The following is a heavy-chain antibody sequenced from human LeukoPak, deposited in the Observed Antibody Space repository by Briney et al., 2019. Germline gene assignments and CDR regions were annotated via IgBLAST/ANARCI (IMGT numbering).Heavy chain of an antibody. CDR1: GYSFTTYG. D-gene: IGHD2-15*01. J-gene: IGHJ5*02. CDR2: ISTNNGNT. Sequence: ASVKVSCKSSGYSFTTYGISWVRQAPGQGLEWMGWISTNNGNTDYAQKLQGRVTMTTDTSTSTAYMELRSLRSDDTAVYYCAREMGSYCSGGRCYSGWFDPWGQGTLVTVSS. V-gene: IGHV1-18*01. CDR3: AREMGSYCSGGRCYSGWFDP.